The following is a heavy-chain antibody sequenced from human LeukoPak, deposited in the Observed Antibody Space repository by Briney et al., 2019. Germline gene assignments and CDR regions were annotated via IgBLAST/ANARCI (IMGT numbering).Heavy chain of an antibody. CDR1: GGSISSYY. D-gene: IGHD3-3*01. V-gene: IGHV4-4*07. CDR2: IYTSGST. Sequence: SETLSLTCTVSGGSISSYYWSWIRQPAGKGLEWIGRIYTSGSTNYNPSLKSRVTMSVDTSKNQFSLKLSSVTAADTAVYYCARETPITIFGVVIIGGYDNWFDPWGQGTLVTLSS. J-gene: IGHJ5*02. CDR3: ARETPITIFGVVIIGGYDNWFDP.